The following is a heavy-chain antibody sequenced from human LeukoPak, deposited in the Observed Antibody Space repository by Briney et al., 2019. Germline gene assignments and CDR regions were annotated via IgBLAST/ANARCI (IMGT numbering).Heavy chain of an antibody. V-gene: IGHV3-30*04. J-gene: IGHJ4*02. Sequence: GGSLRLSCVASVFSFSTHAMHWVRQSPDKGLVWGTVLSYDESLEYYAHSVKGRFTISRDNFKNMLYLRMNSLRDDDTAVNYCTGAYRGSTGHFDHWGQGAPVTVSS. CDR2: LSYDESLE. CDR3: TGAYRGSTGHFDH. CDR1: VFSFSTHA. D-gene: IGHD1-1*01.